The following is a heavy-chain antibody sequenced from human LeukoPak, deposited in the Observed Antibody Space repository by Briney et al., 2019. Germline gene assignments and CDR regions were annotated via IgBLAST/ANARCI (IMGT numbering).Heavy chain of an antibody. V-gene: IGHV1-18*04. CDR1: GYTFTGYY. D-gene: IGHD2-15*01. J-gene: IGHJ4*02. Sequence: GASVKVSCKASGYTFTGYYMHWVRQAPGQGLEWMGWISAYNGNTNYAQKLQGRVTMTTDTSTSTAYMELRSLRSEDTAVYYCARDGCSGGSCYSSSPPFDYWGQGTLVTVSS. CDR2: ISAYNGNT. CDR3: ARDGCSGGSCYSSSPPFDY.